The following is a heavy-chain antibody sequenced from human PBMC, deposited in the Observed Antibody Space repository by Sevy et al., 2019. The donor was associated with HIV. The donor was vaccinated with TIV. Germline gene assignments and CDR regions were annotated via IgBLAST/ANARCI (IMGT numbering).Heavy chain of an antibody. J-gene: IGHJ4*02. V-gene: IGHV3-53*01. CDR1: EFTVSSSY. CDR3: ARAGTGSYRAYFDY. CDR2: LYSGGST. D-gene: IGHD1-26*01. Sequence: GGSLRLSCAASEFTVSSSYMSWVRQAPGKGLEWVSILYSGGSTYYVASVKGRFTVSRDNSKNTLYLQMNSLRAEDTAVYYCARAGTGSYRAYFDYWGQGTLVTVSS.